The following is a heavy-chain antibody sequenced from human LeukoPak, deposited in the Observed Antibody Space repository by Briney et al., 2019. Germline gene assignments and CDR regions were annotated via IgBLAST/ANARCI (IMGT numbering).Heavy chain of an antibody. CDR2: IYYSGST. Sequence: SETLSLTCTVSGGSISSSSYYWGWIRQPPGKGLEWIGSIYYSGSTYYNPSLKSRVTISVDTSKNQFSLKLSSVTAADTAVYYCARLYGDYVPYYYYGMDVWGKGTTVTVSS. CDR1: GGSISSSSYY. J-gene: IGHJ6*04. CDR3: ARLYGDYVPYYYYGMDV. D-gene: IGHD4-17*01. V-gene: IGHV4-39*01.